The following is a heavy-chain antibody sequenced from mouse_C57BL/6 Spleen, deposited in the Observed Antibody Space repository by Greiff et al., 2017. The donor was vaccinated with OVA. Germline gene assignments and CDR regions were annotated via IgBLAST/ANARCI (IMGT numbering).Heavy chain of an antibody. V-gene: IGHV5-4*01. CDR3: ARDRTYYSNYEAMDY. D-gene: IGHD2-5*01. Sequence: EVNLVESGGGLVKPGGSLKLSCAASGFTFSSYAMSWVRQTPEKRLEWVATISDGGSYTYYPDNVKGRFTISRDNAKNNLYLQMSHLKSEDTAMYYCARDRTYYSNYEAMDYWGQGTSVTVSS. CDR1: GFTFSSYA. CDR2: ISDGGSYT. J-gene: IGHJ4*01.